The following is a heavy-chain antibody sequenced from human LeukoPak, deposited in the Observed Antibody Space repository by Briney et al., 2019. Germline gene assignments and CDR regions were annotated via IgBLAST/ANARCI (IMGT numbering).Heavy chain of an antibody. J-gene: IGHJ4*02. CDR3: ARHERDGYNHGGADY. Sequence: GGSLRLSCAASGFTFSSYWMSWVRQAPGKGLEWVANIKQDGSEKYYVDSVKGRFTISRDNAKNSLYLQMNSLRAEDTAVYYCARHERDGYNHGGADYWGQGTLVTVSS. CDR2: IKQDGSEK. V-gene: IGHV3-7*01. D-gene: IGHD5-24*01. CDR1: GFTFSSYW.